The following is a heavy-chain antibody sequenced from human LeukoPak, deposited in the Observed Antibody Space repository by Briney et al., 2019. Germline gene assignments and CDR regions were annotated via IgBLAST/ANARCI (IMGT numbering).Heavy chain of an antibody. CDR2: IIPIFGTA. Sequence: SVKVSCKASGGTFSSYAISWVRQAPGQGLEWMGGIIPIFGTANYAQKFQGRVTITADESTSTAYMELSSLRSEDTAVYYCASLPARSCSSTSCYDFDYWGQGTLVTVSS. J-gene: IGHJ4*02. CDR1: GGTFSSYA. CDR3: ASLPARSCSSTSCYDFDY. V-gene: IGHV1-69*01. D-gene: IGHD2-2*01.